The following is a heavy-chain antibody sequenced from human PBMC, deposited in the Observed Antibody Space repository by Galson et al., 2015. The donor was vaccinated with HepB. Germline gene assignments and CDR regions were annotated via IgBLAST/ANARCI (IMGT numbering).Heavy chain of an antibody. CDR3: AKSTVTTPYYFDY. Sequence: SLRLSCAASGFTFSDYYMSWIRQAPGKGLECVSYISSSSSYTNYADSVKGRFTISRDNAKNSLYLQMNSLRAEDTAVYYCAKSTVTTPYYFDYWGQGTLVTVSS. CDR1: GFTFSDYY. J-gene: IGHJ4*02. D-gene: IGHD4-17*01. V-gene: IGHV3-11*06. CDR2: ISSSSSYT.